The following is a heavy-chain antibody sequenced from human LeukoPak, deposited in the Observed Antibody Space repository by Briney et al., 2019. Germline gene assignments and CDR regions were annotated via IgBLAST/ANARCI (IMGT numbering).Heavy chain of an antibody. Sequence: PGGSLRLSCAASEFTFSSYSMNWVRQAPGKGLEWVSSISSSSSYIYYADSVKGRFTISRDDAKNSLYLQMNSLRAEDTAVYYCARGCAHGCGSYYDLDYWGQGTLVTVSS. CDR1: EFTFSSYS. J-gene: IGHJ4*02. V-gene: IGHV3-21*01. CDR2: ISSSSSYI. CDR3: ARGCAHGCGSYYDLDY. D-gene: IGHD1-26*01.